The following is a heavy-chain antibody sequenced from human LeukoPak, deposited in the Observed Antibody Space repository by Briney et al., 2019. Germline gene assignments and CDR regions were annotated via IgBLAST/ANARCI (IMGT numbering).Heavy chain of an antibody. J-gene: IGHJ4*02. CDR2: IHYTGST. CDR1: GGCINTYY. V-gene: IGHV4-59*08. CDR3: ARLEQAGWAHFDC. D-gene: IGHD1-26*01. Sequence: SETLSLTCTVSGGCINTYYWNWIRQPPGKGLEWIGYIHYTGSTNYNPSLKSRVTISVDTSKNQFSLNLSSVTAADTAVYFCARLEQAGWAHFDCWGQGTLVTVSS.